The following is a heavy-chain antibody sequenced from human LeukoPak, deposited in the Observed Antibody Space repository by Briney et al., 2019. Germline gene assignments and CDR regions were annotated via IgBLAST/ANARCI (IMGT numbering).Heavy chain of an antibody. V-gene: IGHV3-53*01. D-gene: IGHD3-22*01. J-gene: IGHJ4*02. CDR1: GLIVSSTY. Sequence: GGSLRLSCAASGLIVSSTYMTWVRQVPGKGLEWVSIIYSGGSTYYTDSVKGRFTISRDNSKNTLYLQMNSLRAEDTAVYYCARDRYYYDSSGYYFDYWGQGTLVTVSS. CDR3: ARDRYYYDSSGYYFDY. CDR2: IYSGGST.